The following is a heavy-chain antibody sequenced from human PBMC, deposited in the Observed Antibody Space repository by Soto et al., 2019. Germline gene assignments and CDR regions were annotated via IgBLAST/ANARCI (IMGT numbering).Heavy chain of an antibody. V-gene: IGHV4-59*01. CDR2: IYYSGIT. J-gene: IGHJ6*02. Sequence: SETLSLTCTVSGGSISSYYWSWIRQPPGKGLEWIGYIYYSGITNYNPSLKSRVTISVDTSKNQFCLKLSSVTAADTAVYYCARYKSNYYFGMDVWGHGTTVTVYS. CDR3: ARYKSNYYFGMDV. D-gene: IGHD1-20*01. CDR1: GGSISSYY.